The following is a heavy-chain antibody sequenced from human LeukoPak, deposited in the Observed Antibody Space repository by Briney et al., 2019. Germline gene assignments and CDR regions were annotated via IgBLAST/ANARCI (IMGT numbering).Heavy chain of an antibody. Sequence: SETLSLTCTVSGGSISSHYWSWIRQPPGKGLEWIGYIYYSGSTNYNPSLKSRVTISVDTSKNQFSLKLSSVTAADTAVYYCARSTRLLVVVNRPYYYYYMDVWGKGTTVTVSS. CDR3: ARSTRLLVVVNRPYYYYYMDV. CDR2: IYYSGST. V-gene: IGHV4-59*11. CDR1: GGSISSHY. D-gene: IGHD3-22*01. J-gene: IGHJ6*03.